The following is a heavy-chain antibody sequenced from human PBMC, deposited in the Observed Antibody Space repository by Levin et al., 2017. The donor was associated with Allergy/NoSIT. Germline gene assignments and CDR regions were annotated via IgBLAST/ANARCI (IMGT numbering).Heavy chain of an antibody. CDR1: GFTFGDYA. J-gene: IGHJ4*02. V-gene: IGHV3-49*03. CDR3: TRDDFRPGPYFDY. CDR2: IRSKAYGGTT. D-gene: IGHD3-3*01. Sequence: GESLKISCTTSGFTFGDYALNWFRQAPGKRLEWVGFIRSKAYGGTTEYAASVKGRFTISRDDSKSIAYLQMSNLKTEDTALYYCTRDDFRPGPYFDYWGQGTLVTVSS.